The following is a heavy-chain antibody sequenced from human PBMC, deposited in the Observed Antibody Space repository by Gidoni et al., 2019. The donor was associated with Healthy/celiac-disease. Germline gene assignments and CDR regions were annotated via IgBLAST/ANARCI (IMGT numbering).Heavy chain of an antibody. CDR1: GFTFSSYG. V-gene: IGHV3-30*18. D-gene: IGHD2-21*02. Sequence: QVQLVESGGGVVQPGRSLRLSCAASGFTFSSYGMHWVRQAPGKGLEWVAVISYDGSNKYYADSVKGRFTISRDNSKNTLYLQMNSLRAEDTAVYYCAKDYCGGDCYNFDYWGQGTLVTVSS. CDR2: ISYDGSNK. CDR3: AKDYCGGDCYNFDY. J-gene: IGHJ4*02.